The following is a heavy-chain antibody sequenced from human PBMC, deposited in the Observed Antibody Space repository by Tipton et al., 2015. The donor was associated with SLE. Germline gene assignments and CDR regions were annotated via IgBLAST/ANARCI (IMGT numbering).Heavy chain of an antibody. CDR3: ASGYYYDSSGYEGPFDY. CDR2: IKQDGSEK. CDR1: GFTFSSYG. V-gene: IGHV3-7*01. Sequence: SLRLSCAASGFTFSSYGMHWVRQAPGKGLEWVANIKQDGSEKYYVDSVKGRFTISRDNAKNSLYLQMNSLRAEDTAVYYCASGYYYDSSGYEGPFDYWGQGTLVTVSS. J-gene: IGHJ4*02. D-gene: IGHD3-22*01.